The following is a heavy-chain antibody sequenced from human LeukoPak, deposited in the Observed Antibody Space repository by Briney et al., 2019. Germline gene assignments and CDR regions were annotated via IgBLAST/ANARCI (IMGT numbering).Heavy chain of an antibody. CDR3: AATELGYCSSTSCYEWAPRGYYYYGMDV. D-gene: IGHD2-2*01. CDR2: ISAYNGNT. CDR1: GYTFTSYG. J-gene: IGHJ6*02. V-gene: IGHV1-18*01. Sequence: ASAKVSCKASGYTFTSYGISWVRQAPGQGLEWMGWISAYNGNTNYAQKLQGRVTMTTDTSTSTAYMELRSLRSDDTAVYYCAATELGYCSSTSCYEWAPRGYYYYGMDVWGQGTTVTVSS.